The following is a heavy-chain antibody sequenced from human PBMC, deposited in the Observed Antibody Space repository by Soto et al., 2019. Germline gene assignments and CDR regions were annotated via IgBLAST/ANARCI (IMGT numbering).Heavy chain of an antibody. CDR3: ARSQGSSTSLEIYYYYYYGMDV. D-gene: IGHD2-2*01. Sequence: QVQLVQSGAEVKKPGSSVKVSCKASGGTFSSYAISWVQQAPGHGLEWMGGIIPIPGTANYAQKFQGRVTITADESTSTAYMELSSLRSEDTAVYYCARSQGSSTSLEIYYYYYYGMDVWGQGTTVTVSS. V-gene: IGHV1-69*01. J-gene: IGHJ6*02. CDR2: IIPIPGTA. CDR1: GGTFSSYA.